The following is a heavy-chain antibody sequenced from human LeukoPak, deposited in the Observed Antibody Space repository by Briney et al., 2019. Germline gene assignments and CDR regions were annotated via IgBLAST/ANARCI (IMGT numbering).Heavy chain of an antibody. CDR1: GVIFNEHD. CDR3: AKRSGSPHNFDH. J-gene: IGHJ4*02. CDR2: ISGDGGNK. D-gene: IGHD1-1*01. V-gene: IGHV3-43*02. Sequence: GGSLRLSCGASGVIFNEHDMHWVRQAPGKGLEWASLISGDGGNKHYADSVKGRFTISRHKGKNSLYLQMNSLRSEATALYYCAKRSGSPHNFDHWGQGALVTVSS.